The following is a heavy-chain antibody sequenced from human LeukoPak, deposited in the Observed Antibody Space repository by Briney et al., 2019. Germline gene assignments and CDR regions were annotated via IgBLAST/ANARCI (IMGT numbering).Heavy chain of an antibody. CDR2: INHSGST. CDR1: GGSFSGYY. Sequence: PSETLSLTCAVYGGSFSGYYWSWIRQPPGKGLEWIGEINHSGSTNYNPSLKSRVTISVGTSKNQFSLKLSSVTAADTAVYYCARGEYYYDSSGYYYGYWGQGTLVTVSS. J-gene: IGHJ4*02. CDR3: ARGEYYYDSSGYYYGY. D-gene: IGHD3-22*01. V-gene: IGHV4-34*01.